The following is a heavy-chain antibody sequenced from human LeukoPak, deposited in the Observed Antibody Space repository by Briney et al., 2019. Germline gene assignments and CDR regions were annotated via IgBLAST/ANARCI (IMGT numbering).Heavy chain of an antibody. J-gene: IGHJ2*01. D-gene: IGHD4-11*01. CDR2: IYYSGRT. CDR1: GGSINRSGDY. CDR3: AHSNTWAWYFDI. V-gene: IGHV4-39*01. Sequence: SETLSLTCIVSGGSINRSGDYWGWIRQPPGMGLEWIGSIYYSGRTYHNPSLKSRVTISVDTPKNQFSLSLTSVTAADKAVYYCAHSNTWAWYFDIWGRGTLVTVSS.